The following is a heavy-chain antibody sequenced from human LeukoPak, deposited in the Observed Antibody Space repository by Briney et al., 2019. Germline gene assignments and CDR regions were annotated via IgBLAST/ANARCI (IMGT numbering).Heavy chain of an antibody. CDR2: MNPNSGNT. D-gene: IGHD3-3*01. CDR1: GYTFTSYD. J-gene: IGHJ6*02. CDR3: ARGGLRFLEWLLADYYYYYGMDV. Sequence: ASVKVSCKASGYTFTSYDINWVRQATGQGLERMGWMNPNSGNTGYAQKFQGRVTMTRNTSISTAYMELSSLRSEDTAVYYCARGGLRFLEWLLADYYYYYGMDVWGQGTTVTVSS. V-gene: IGHV1-8*01.